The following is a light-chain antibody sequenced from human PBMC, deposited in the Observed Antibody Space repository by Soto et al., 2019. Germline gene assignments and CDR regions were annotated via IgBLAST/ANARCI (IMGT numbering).Light chain of an antibody. Sequence: EIVLTQSPATLSVSPGERATLSCMASQSVSSNLAWYQPKPSQAPRLLLYGPSTRATGIPARLSGSGSGTPFTLTTSSLQSQACAVYSCQQYNNWPTFGQGTRLEIK. CDR2: GPS. V-gene: IGKV3-15*01. CDR3: QQYNNWPT. J-gene: IGKJ5*01. CDR1: QSVSSN.